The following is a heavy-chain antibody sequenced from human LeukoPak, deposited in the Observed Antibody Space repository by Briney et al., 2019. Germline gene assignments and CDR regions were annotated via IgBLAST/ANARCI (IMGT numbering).Heavy chain of an antibody. CDR2: ISYDGSNK. CDR1: GFTFSSYG. Sequence: GGSPRLSCGASGFTFSSYGMHWVRQAPGKGLEWVAVISYDGSNKYYADSVKGRFTISRDNSKNTLYLQMNSLRAEDTAVYYCAKDVGPGIAAAGTFLGFDYWGQGTLVTVSS. V-gene: IGHV3-30*18. D-gene: IGHD6-13*01. CDR3: AKDVGPGIAAAGTFLGFDY. J-gene: IGHJ4*02.